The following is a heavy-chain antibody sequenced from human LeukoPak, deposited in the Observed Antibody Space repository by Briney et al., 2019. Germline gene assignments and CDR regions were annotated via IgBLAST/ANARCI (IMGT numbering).Heavy chain of an antibody. D-gene: IGHD3-9*01. Sequence: PGGSLRLSCAASGFTVSSNYMSWVRQAPGKGLEWVSVIYSGGSTYYADSVKGRFTISRDNSKNTLYLQMNSLRAEDTAVYYCASGYYDNLPNYWGQGTLVTVSS. CDR1: GFTVSSNY. J-gene: IGHJ4*02. V-gene: IGHV3-66*01. CDR3: ASGYYDNLPNY. CDR2: IYSGGST.